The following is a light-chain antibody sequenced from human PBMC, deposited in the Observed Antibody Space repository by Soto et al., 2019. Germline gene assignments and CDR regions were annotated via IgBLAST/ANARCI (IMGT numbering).Light chain of an antibody. CDR1: QSVGNN. CDR3: QQYSDWPLT. J-gene: IGKJ4*01. CDR2: ATS. Sequence: EIVMTQSPATLSVSPGERATLSCRASQSVGNNFAWYQQKPGQAPRLLIFATSTRATGVPGRFSGSGSGTEFTLTISSLQSEDFAVYYCQQYSDWPLTFGGGTKVGIE. V-gene: IGKV3-15*01.